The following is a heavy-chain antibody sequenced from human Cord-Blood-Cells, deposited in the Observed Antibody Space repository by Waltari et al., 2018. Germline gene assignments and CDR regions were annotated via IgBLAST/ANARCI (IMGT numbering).Heavy chain of an antibody. CDR3: ARAPDYGDCVGSAIDY. D-gene: IGHD4-17*01. Sequence: QLQLQAPGPGLVKPSPTLSLTCPVSVGSISSGGYYWSWIRQHPGKGLEWIGYIYYSGCTYYNPSLRSRVTLTVDTSKGQFSLRLSGGTAADAAVYYCARAPDYGDCVGSAIDYWGQGTLFSVSS. V-gene: IGHV4-31*03. CDR1: VGSISSGGYY. CDR2: IYYSGCT. J-gene: IGHJ4*02.